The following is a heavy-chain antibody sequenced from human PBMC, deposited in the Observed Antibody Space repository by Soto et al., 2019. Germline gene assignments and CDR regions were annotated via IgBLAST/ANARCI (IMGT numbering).Heavy chain of an antibody. CDR2: IYHSGST. D-gene: IGHD2-15*01. V-gene: IGHV4-30-2*01. Sequence: SETLSLTCAVSGGSINSGGYSWSWIRQPPGKGLEWIGYIYHSGSTYYNPSLKSRVTISLDRSKNQFSLKLSSVTAADTAVYYCASRLTVVGGMDVWGQGTTVTVSS. CDR3: ASRLTVVGGMDV. CDR1: GGSINSGGYS. J-gene: IGHJ6*02.